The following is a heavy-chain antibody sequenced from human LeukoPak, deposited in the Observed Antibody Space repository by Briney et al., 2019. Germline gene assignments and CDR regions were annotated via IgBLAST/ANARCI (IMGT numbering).Heavy chain of an antibody. CDR3: ARGHRGADAFDI. D-gene: IGHD3-10*01. V-gene: IGHV4-59*12. CDR2: IYYSGST. CDR1: GGSISSYY. J-gene: IGHJ3*02. Sequence: SETLSLTCTVSGGSISSYYWSWIRQPPGKGLEWIGYIYYSGSTNYNPSLKSRVTISVDTSKNQFSLKLSSVTAADTAVYYCARGHRGADAFDIWGQGTMVTVSS.